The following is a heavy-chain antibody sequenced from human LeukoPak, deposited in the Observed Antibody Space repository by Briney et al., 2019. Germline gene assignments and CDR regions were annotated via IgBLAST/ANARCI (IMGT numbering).Heavy chain of an antibody. CDR2: IYYTGST. CDR3: ARELQGMNYYDSSGIHDY. D-gene: IGHD3-22*01. J-gene: IGHJ4*02. V-gene: IGHV4-59*01. CDR1: GGSISGSY. Sequence: SETLSLTCTVSGGSISGSYWSWIRQPPGKGLEWIGYIYYTGSTNYNPSLGSRVTISVDTSKNQFSLKLSSLTAADTAVYYCARELQGMNYYDSSGIHDYWGQGTLVTVSS.